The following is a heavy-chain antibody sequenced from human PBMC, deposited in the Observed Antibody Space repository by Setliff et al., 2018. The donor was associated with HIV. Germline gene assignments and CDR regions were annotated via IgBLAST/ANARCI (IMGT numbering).Heavy chain of an antibody. CDR3: ARARRDASGYWGHFFYYMDV. CDR2: INQDGSEK. J-gene: IGHJ6*03. CDR1: GFTFRDYL. Sequence: GGSLRLSCGASGFTFRDYLMIWVRQAPGKGLECVANINQDGSEKYHVGPVKGRFTISRDNAKSSLELQMSSLTADDTAAYYCARARRDASGYWGHFFYYMDVWGKGTTVTVSS. V-gene: IGHV3-7*03. D-gene: IGHD3-22*01.